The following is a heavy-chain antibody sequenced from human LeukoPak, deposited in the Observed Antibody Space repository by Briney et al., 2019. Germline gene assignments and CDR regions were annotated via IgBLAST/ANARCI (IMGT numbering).Heavy chain of an antibody. Sequence: ASVKVSCKASGGTFSSYAISWVRQAPGQGLEWMGGIIPIFGTANYAQKFQGRVTITADESTSTAYMELSSLRSEDTAVYYCARDPMITFGGVFPRWFDPWGQGTLVTVSS. CDR2: IIPIFGTA. J-gene: IGHJ5*02. CDR3: ARDPMITFGGVFPRWFDP. V-gene: IGHV1-69*13. CDR1: GGTFSSYA. D-gene: IGHD3-16*01.